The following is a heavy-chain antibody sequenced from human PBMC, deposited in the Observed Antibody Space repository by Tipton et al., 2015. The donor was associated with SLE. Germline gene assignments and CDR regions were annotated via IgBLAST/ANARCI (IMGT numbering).Heavy chain of an antibody. D-gene: IGHD2-8*01. Sequence: TLSLTCTVSGGSISGYYWGWFRQPPGKGLEWIGYIYYSGGTNYNPSLKSRVTMSVDTAKNQFSLKLTSVTAADTAVYYCARGMLTWRGAIVGVDVWGQGTTVNVSS. J-gene: IGHJ6*02. CDR1: GGSISGYY. CDR2: IYYSGGT. CDR3: ARGMLTWRGAIVGVDV. V-gene: IGHV4-59*08.